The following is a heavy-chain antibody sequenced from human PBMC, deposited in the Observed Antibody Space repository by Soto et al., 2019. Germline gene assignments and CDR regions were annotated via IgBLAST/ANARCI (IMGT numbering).Heavy chain of an antibody. CDR1: GFTFSSYW. CDR3: ARDGNSYMDV. J-gene: IGHJ6*03. V-gene: IGHV3-74*01. Sequence: GGSLRLSCAASGFTFSSYWMHWVRQAPGKGLVRVSRINSDGSSTSYADSVKGRFTISRDNAKNTLYLQMNSLRAEDTAVYYCARDGNSYMDVWGKGTTVTVSS. CDR2: INSDGSST. D-gene: IGHD1-26*01.